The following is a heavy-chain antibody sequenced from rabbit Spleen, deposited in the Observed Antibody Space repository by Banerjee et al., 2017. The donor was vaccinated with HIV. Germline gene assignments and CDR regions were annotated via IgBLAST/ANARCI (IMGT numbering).Heavy chain of an antibody. CDR3: ARGPYVGGGDGTYLNL. D-gene: IGHD4-2*01. Sequence: QQQLEESGGGLVKPGGTLTLTCKASGIDFSSYYYMCWVRQAPGKGLEWIGCIDTGSGRTYYTSWAKGRFTISKTSSTTVTLQMTSLTVADTATYFCARGPYVGGGDGTYLNLWGPGTLVTVS. CDR1: GIDFSSYYY. V-gene: IGHV1S45*01. CDR2: IDTGSGRT. J-gene: IGHJ4*01.